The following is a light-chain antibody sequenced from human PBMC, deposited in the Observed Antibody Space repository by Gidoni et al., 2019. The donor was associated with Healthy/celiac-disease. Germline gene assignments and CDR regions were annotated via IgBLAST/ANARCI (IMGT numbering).Light chain of an antibody. CDR1: QDISNY. J-gene: IGKJ3*01. Sequence: DIQMTQSPSSLSASVGDRVTITCQASQDISNYLNWYQQKPGKAPKLLIYDASNLETGVPSRFSGSGSGTDFTSTISSLQPEDIATYYCQQYDNLPRRGLTFXPXTKVDIK. V-gene: IGKV1-33*01. CDR3: QQYDNLPRRGLT. CDR2: DAS.